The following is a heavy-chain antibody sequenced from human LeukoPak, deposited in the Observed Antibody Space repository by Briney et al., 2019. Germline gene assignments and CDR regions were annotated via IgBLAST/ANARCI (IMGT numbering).Heavy chain of an antibody. CDR3: ARPGGRSGLAEYFQY. CDR1: GGSFSTYY. J-gene: IGHJ1*01. CDR2: INHSGST. V-gene: IGHV4-34*01. D-gene: IGHD6-19*01. Sequence: ETSETLSLTCATYGGSFSTYYWSWIRQPPGKGLEWVGEINHSGSTNYNPSLKSRVTISIDTSKNQFSLKLTSVTAADTAVYYCARPGGRSGLAEYFQYWGQGTLVTVSS.